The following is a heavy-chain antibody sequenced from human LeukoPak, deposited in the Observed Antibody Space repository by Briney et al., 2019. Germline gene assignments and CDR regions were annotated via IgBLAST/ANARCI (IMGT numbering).Heavy chain of an antibody. Sequence: GGSLRLSCAASGFTFSSYSMNWVRQAPGKGLEWVSYISSSSSTIYYADSVKGRFTISRDNAKNSLYLQMNSLRAEDTAVYYCARDQIPYYYDSSGYSAADYWGQGTLVTVSS. CDR2: ISSSSSTI. J-gene: IGHJ4*02. CDR1: GFTFSSYS. D-gene: IGHD3-22*01. CDR3: ARDQIPYYYDSSGYSAADY. V-gene: IGHV3-48*01.